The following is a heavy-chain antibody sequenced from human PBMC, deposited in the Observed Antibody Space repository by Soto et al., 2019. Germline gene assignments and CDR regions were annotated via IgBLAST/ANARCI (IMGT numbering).Heavy chain of an antibody. CDR3: ASYHLNYYYYGMDV. CDR2: ISAYNGNT. J-gene: IGHJ6*02. V-gene: IGHV1-18*01. CDR1: GYTFTRYG. Sequence: GASVKVSCKASGYTFTRYGISWGRQAPGQGLEWMGWISAYNGNTNYAQKLQGRVTMTTDTSTSTAYMELRSLRSDDTAVYYCASYHLNYYYYGMDVWGQGTTVTVSS.